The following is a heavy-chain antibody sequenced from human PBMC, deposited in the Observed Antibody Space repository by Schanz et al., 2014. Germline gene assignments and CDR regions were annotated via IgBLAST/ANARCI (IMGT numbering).Heavy chain of an antibody. CDR2: FIPILDVG. D-gene: IGHD3-22*01. CDR3: ARDYYDSSGYYYCDY. J-gene: IGHJ4*02. CDR1: GGTFSSDT. V-gene: IGHV1-69*08. Sequence: QVHLVQSGAEVKKPGSSVKVSCKASGGTFSSDTFSWVRQARGQGLEWVGRFIPILDVGNYAQQFQGRVTFTADKSTSTAYMELSSLRSEDTAMYYCARDYYDSSGYYYCDYWGQGTLVTVSS.